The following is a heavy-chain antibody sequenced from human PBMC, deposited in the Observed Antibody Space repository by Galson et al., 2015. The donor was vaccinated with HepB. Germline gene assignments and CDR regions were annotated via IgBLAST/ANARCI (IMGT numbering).Heavy chain of an antibody. V-gene: IGHV1-18*01. D-gene: IGHD4-17*01. CDR2: INTYNGNT. Sequence: SVKVSCKASGYTFSNYGINWVRQAPGQGLEWMGWINTYNGNTNYAQKFQGRLTMTIDTSTTTAYMELRSLKSDDTAVYYCARGHLMTTKNWFGPWGQGTLVTVSS. CDR3: ARGHLMTTKNWFGP. J-gene: IGHJ5*02. CDR1: GYTFSNYG.